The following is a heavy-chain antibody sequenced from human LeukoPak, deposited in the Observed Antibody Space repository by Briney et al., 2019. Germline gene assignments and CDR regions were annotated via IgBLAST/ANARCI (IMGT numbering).Heavy chain of an antibody. CDR2: IKSKTDGETT. J-gene: IGHJ6*02. CDR1: GFTFRNPW. Sequence: GGSLRLFCAGCGFTFRNPWMSWVLQAPGKGLAWVGSIKSKTDGETTDYAAPVKGRFTISRDDSKSTLYFQMNSLKTEDTAVFFFKQKTAYEILTGDNYGMDVWGQGTTVTVSS. D-gene: IGHD3-9*01. CDR3: KQKTAYEILTGDNYGMDV. V-gene: IGHV3-15*01.